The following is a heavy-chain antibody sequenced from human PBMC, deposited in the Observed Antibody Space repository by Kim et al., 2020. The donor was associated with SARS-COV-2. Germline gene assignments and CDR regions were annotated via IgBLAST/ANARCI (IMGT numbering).Heavy chain of an antibody. D-gene: IGHD6-19*01. V-gene: IGHV1-46*01. J-gene: IGHJ6*03. CDR3: ARVGVAGSYYYYYMDV. Sequence: ASVKVSCKASGYTFTSYYMHWVRQAPGQGLEWMGIINPSGGSTSYAQKFQGRVTMTRDTSTSTVYMELSSLRSEDTAVYYCARVGVAGSYYYYYMDVWGKGTTVTVSS. CDR2: INPSGGST. CDR1: GYTFTSYY.